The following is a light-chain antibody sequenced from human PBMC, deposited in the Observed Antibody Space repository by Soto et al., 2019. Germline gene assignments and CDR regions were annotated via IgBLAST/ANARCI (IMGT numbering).Light chain of an antibody. CDR3: QPYSYWPPS. CDR2: GTS. V-gene: IGKV3-15*01. J-gene: IGKJ3*01. Sequence: EVVMTQSPASLSVSPGEGATLSCRASQSVSSKVAWYQQKPGQAPRLLMYGTSTRAPGIPATFSGSGSGTEFTLTINSLQYEDFAVYYCQPYSYWPPSFGPGTKVDI. CDR1: QSVSSK.